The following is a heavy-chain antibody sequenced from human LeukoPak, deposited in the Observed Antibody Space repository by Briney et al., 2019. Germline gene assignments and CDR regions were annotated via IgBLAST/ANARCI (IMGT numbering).Heavy chain of an antibody. V-gene: IGHV4-30-4*01. D-gene: IGHD2-21*02. J-gene: IGHJ2*01. CDR3: ARHEKYCGGDCYSRWYFDL. Sequence: SQTLSLTCTVSGGSISSGDYSWSWIRQPPGKGLEWIGYIYYSGSTYYNPSLKSRVTISVDTSKNQFSLKLSSVTAADTAVYYCARHEKYCGGDCYSRWYFDLWGRGTLVTVSS. CDR1: GGSISSGDYS. CDR2: IYYSGST.